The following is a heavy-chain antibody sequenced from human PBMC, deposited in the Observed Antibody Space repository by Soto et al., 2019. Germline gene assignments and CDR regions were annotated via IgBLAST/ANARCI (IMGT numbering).Heavy chain of an antibody. D-gene: IGHD2-15*01. CDR1: GYTFTSYD. V-gene: IGHV1-8*01. J-gene: IGHJ3*02. CDR2: MNPNSGNT. CDR3: ARRCSGGSCYGLGVAFDI. Sequence: QVQLVQSGAEVKKPGASVKVSCKASGYTFTSYDINWVRQATGQGLEWMGWMNPNSGNTGYAQKFQGRVTMTRNTXIXTGXMELSSLRSEDTAVYYCARRCSGGSCYGLGVAFDIWGQGTMVTVSS.